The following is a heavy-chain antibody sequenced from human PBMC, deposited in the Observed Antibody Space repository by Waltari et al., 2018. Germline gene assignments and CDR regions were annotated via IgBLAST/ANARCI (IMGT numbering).Heavy chain of an antibody. CDR1: GGPFSSYA. J-gene: IGHJ5*02. D-gene: IGHD3-22*01. CDR3: AADYYDSSDPRNWFDP. V-gene: IGHV1-69*13. Sequence: QVQLVQSGAEVKKPGSSVKVPCKASGGPFSSYAISWVPQAPRQGLEWMVGIIPIFGTANYAQKFQGRVTITADESTSTAYMELSSLRSEDTAVYYLAADYYDSSDPRNWFDPWGQGTLVTVSS. CDR2: IIPIFGTA.